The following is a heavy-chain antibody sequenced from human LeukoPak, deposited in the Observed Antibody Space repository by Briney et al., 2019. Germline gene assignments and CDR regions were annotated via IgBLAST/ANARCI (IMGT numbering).Heavy chain of an antibody. Sequence: GRSLRLSCAASGFTFDDYAMHWVRQAPGKGLEWVSGISWNSGSIGYADSVKGRFTISRDNAKNSLYLQMNSLRAEDTALYHCAKDNYWSGYYTAFDIWGQGTMVTVSS. CDR1: GFTFDDYA. CDR2: ISWNSGSI. J-gene: IGHJ3*02. V-gene: IGHV3-9*01. D-gene: IGHD3-3*01. CDR3: AKDNYWSGYYTAFDI.